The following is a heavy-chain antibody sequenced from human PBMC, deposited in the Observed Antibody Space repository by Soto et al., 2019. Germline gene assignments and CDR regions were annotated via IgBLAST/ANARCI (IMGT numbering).Heavy chain of an antibody. Sequence: QVQLQESDPGLVKSSQTLSLTCGVSGGSISNGGYYWSWIRQHPGKGLEWIGYIHYSGSAYYNPSLKSRVTISVDTSENQFSLKLSSVTVADTAVYYCAVWSRRDGDFWFSDLWGRGTPVTVSS. CDR2: IHYSGSA. CDR3: AVWSRRDGDFWFSDL. J-gene: IGHJ2*01. CDR1: GGSISNGGYY. D-gene: IGHD4-17*01. V-gene: IGHV4-31*11.